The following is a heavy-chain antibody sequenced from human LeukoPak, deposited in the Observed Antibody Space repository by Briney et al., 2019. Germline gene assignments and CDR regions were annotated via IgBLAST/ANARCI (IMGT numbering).Heavy chain of an antibody. Sequence: ASVKVSCKASGYTFTGYYMHWVRQAPGQGLEWMGWINPNSGGTNYAQKFQGRVTITRDTSISTAYMELSRLRSDDTAVYYCARVPPAVAAQDYWGQGTLVTVSS. J-gene: IGHJ4*02. D-gene: IGHD2-15*01. CDR3: ARVPPAVAAQDY. V-gene: IGHV1-2*02. CDR1: GYTFTGYY. CDR2: INPNSGGT.